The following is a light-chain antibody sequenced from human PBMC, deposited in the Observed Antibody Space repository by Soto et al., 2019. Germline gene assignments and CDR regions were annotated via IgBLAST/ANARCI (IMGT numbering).Light chain of an antibody. Sequence: DIQMTQSPSTLSASVGDRVTFTCRPIQSISSWLAWYQQKPGKAPKLLISKASSLESGVPSRFSGSGSGTEFTLTISSLQPDDFATYYCQQYNPYSPWTFGQGTKV. V-gene: IGKV1-5*03. CDR1: QSISSW. J-gene: IGKJ1*01. CDR3: QQYNPYSPWT. CDR2: KAS.